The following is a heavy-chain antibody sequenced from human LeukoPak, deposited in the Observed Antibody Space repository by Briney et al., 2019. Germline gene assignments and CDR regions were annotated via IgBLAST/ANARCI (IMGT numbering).Heavy chain of an antibody. CDR1: GFTFSSYG. D-gene: IGHD1-26*01. J-gene: IGHJ3*02. Sequence: HPGGSLRLSCAASGFTFSSYGMHWVRQAPGKGLEWVAFIRSDGGYKYYADSVKGRFTISRDNSKNTLYLQMNSLRAEDTAVYYCAKAGVVGGDYVPVDIWGQGTMVTVSS. V-gene: IGHV3-30*02. CDR2: IRSDGGYK. CDR3: AKAGVVGGDYVPVDI.